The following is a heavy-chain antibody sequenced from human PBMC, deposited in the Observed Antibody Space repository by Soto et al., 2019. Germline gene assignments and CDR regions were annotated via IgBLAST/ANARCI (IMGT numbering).Heavy chain of an antibody. V-gene: IGHV1-8*01. J-gene: IGHJ3*02. CDR3: ARDSGSYYKDAFDI. Sequence: ASVKVSCKASGYTFTSYDINWVRQAAGQGLEWIGWMNPNSGNTGYSQKFQGRVTMTTDTSTSTAYMELRSLRSGDTAVYHCARDSGSYYKDAFDIWGQGTMVTVSS. D-gene: IGHD3-10*01. CDR1: GYTFTSYD. CDR2: MNPNSGNT.